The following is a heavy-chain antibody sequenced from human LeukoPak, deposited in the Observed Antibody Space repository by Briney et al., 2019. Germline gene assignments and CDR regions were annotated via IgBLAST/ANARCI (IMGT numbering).Heavy chain of an antibody. V-gene: IGHV4-59*12. J-gene: IGHJ4*02. Sequence: SETLSLTCTVSGGSISSYYWSWIRQPPGKGLEWIGYIYYSGSTNYNPSLKSRVTISVDTSKNQFSLKLSSVTAADTAVYYCARRSILGATFGYWGQGTLVTVSS. CDR3: ARRSILGATFGY. D-gene: IGHD1-26*01. CDR1: GGSISSYY. CDR2: IYYSGST.